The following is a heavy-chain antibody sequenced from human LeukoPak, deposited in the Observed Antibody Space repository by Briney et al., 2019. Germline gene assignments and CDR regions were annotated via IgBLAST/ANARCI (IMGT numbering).Heavy chain of an antibody. Sequence: PGGSLRLSCAASGFTFSSYSMNWVRQAPGKGLEWVSSISSSSSYIYYADSVKGRFTTSRDNAKNSLYLQMNSLRAEDTAVYYCARGNIPGSYYYYGMDVWGQGTTVTVSS. CDR3: ARGNIPGSYYYYGMDV. CDR1: GFTFSSYS. D-gene: IGHD2-2*01. J-gene: IGHJ6*02. CDR2: ISSSSSYI. V-gene: IGHV3-21*01.